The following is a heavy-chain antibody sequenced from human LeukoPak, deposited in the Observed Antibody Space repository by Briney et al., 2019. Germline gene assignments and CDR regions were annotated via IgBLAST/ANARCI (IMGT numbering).Heavy chain of an antibody. CDR2: ISAYNSNR. V-gene: IGHV1-18*01. CDR1: GYTFTIYG. Sequence: ASVKVSCKASGYTFTIYGINWVRHAPGQGREWRGWISAYNSNRNYAQRFQGRVTMTTNSSTRTAYMELRSLRSDETAIYYCARNRVGETGYFDYWGQGTLVTVSS. D-gene: IGHD1-26*01. J-gene: IGHJ4*01. CDR3: ARNRVGETGYFDY.